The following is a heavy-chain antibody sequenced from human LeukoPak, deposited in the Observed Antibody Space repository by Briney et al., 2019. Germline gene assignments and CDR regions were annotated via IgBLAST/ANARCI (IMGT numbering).Heavy chain of an antibody. D-gene: IGHD2-2*01. CDR2: IYYSGST. J-gene: IGHJ6*03. CDR1: GGSISSHY. Sequence: PSETLSLTCTVSGGSISSHYWSWIRQPPGKGLEWIGYIYYSGSTNYIPSLKSRVTISVDTSKNQFPLKLSSVTAADTAVYYCARTEETALRYCSSTSCSYYYYYMDVWGKGTTVTVSS. CDR3: ARTEETALRYCSSTSCSYYYYYMDV. V-gene: IGHV4-59*11.